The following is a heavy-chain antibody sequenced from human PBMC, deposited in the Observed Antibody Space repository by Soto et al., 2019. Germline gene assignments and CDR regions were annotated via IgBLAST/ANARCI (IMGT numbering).Heavy chain of an antibody. J-gene: IGHJ4*02. D-gene: IGHD3-9*01. CDR2: IIPIFGTA. CDR3: ASWEGYDILTGYYTIDY. V-gene: IGHV1-69*01. Sequence: APGQGLEWMGGIIPIFGTANYAQKFQGRVTITADESTSTAYMELSSLRSEDTAVYYCASWEGYDILTGYYTIDYWGQGTLVTVSS.